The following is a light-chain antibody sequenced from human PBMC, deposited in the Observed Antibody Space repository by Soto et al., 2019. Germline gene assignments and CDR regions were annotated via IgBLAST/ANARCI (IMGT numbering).Light chain of an antibody. J-gene: IGKJ1*01. CDR2: GAS. CDR3: HQYLDWPRT. V-gene: IGKV3-15*01. CDR1: QSVGSD. Sequence: EIVMTQSPATLSVSPGARATLSCRASQSVGSDLVWYRQKPGQAPRLLIYGASNRATGVPDRFSGSGSGTVFTLTIGSLQSDDFAVYYCHQYLDWPRTFGQGTKVEIK.